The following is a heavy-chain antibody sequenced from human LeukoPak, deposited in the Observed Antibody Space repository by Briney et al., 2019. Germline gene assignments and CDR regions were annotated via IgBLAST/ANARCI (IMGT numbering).Heavy chain of an antibody. CDR3: ARYCGGGNFYTGLDS. CDR1: GFSFNSFG. J-gene: IGHJ4*02. CDR2: MWDDGSST. D-gene: IGHD2-15*01. Sequence: PGRSLRLSCAASGFSFNSFGMHWVRQAPGKGLEWVAHMWDDGSSTHCAGSVRGRFTISRDNAKNTLYLQMDSLRAEDTAVYYCARYCGGGNFYTGLDSWGQGTLVTVSS. V-gene: IGHV3-33*01.